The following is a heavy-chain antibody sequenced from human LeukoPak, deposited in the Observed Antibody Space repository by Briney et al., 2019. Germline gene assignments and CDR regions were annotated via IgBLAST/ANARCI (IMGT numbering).Heavy chain of an antibody. CDR1: GGSISSGGYY. CDR3: ANIVLMVPWFDP. J-gene: IGHJ5*02. D-gene: IGHD2-8*01. V-gene: IGHV4-31*03. Sequence: PSETLSLTCTVSGGSISSGGYYWSWIRQHPGKGLEWIGYIYYSGSTYYNPSLKSRVTISVDTSKNQFSLKLSSVTAADTAVYYCANIVLMVPWFDPWGQGTLVTVSS. CDR2: IYYSGST.